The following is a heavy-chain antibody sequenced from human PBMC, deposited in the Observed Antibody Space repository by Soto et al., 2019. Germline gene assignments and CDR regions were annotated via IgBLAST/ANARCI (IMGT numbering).Heavy chain of an antibody. CDR1: GYTLPSYG. Sequence: GASVKVSCKASGYTLPSYGISWVRQAPGQGLEWMGWISAYNGNTNYAQKLQGRVTITADKSTSTAYMELSSLRSEDTAVYYCATYNPPTRQYYFDYWGQGTLVTVSS. D-gene: IGHD1-20*01. V-gene: IGHV1-18*01. CDR3: ATYNPPTRQYYFDY. CDR2: ISAYNGNT. J-gene: IGHJ4*02.